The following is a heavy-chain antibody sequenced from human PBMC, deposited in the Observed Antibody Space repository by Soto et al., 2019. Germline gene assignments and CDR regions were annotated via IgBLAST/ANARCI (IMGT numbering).Heavy chain of an antibody. V-gene: IGHV3-30-3*01. CDR1: GFTFSSYA. D-gene: IGHD6-13*01. CDR3: ARDMEQQLNYYYYYGMDV. CDR2: ISYDGSNK. Sequence: GGSLRLSCAASGFTFSSYAMHWVRQAPGKVLEWVAVISYDGSNKYHADSVKGRFTISRDNSKNTLYLQMNSLRAEDTAVYYCARDMEQQLNYYYYYGMDVWGQGTTVTVSS. J-gene: IGHJ6*02.